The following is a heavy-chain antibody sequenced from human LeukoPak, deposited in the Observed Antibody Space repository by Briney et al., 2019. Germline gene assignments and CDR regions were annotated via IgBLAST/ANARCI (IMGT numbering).Heavy chain of an antibody. CDR2: ISYDGSNK. CDR1: GFTFSSYA. J-gene: IGHJ4*02. V-gene: IGHV3-30*04. CDR3: ARDRVDHLGSYFGY. D-gene: IGHD5-12*01. Sequence: GRSLRLSCAASGFTFSSYAMHWVRQAPGKGLEWVAVISYDGSNKYYADSVKGRFTISRDNSKNTLYPQMNSLRAEDTAVYYCARDRVDHLGSYFGYWGQGTLVTVSS.